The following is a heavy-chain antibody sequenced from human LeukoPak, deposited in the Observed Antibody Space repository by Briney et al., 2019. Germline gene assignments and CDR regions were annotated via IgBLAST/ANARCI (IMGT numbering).Heavy chain of an antibody. CDR2: ISGSGGST. J-gene: IGHJ4*02. V-gene: IGHV3-23*01. Sequence: GGSLRLSCAASGFTFSSYAMSWVRQAPGKGLEWVSAISGSGGSTYYADSVKGRFTISRDNSKNTLYLQMSSLRAEDTAVYYCAKGGSGSYFRFDYWGQGTLVTVSS. D-gene: IGHD3-10*01. CDR3: AKGGSGSYFRFDY. CDR1: GFTFSSYA.